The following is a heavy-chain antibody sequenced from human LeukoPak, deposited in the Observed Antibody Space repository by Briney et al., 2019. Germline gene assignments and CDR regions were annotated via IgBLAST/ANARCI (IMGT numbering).Heavy chain of an antibody. CDR2: ISTSGSSI. CDR1: GFAFSSYA. D-gene: IGHD6-19*01. V-gene: IGHV3-48*03. J-gene: IGHJ5*02. Sequence: GGSLRLSRAASGFAFSSYAMSWVRQAPGKGLEWVSHISTSGSSIYYADSAKGRFTISRDNAKNSLYLQMNSLRAEDTAVYYCARAVAGVLNWFDPWGLGTLVTVSS. CDR3: ARAVAGVLNWFDP.